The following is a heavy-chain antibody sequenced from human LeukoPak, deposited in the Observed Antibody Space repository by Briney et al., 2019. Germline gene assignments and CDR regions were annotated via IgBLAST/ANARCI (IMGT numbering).Heavy chain of an antibody. Sequence: SQTLSLTCGISGDSVSSNSAAWNWIRQSPSRGLEWLGSTYYRSKWYNDFALSVISRITINPDTSKNQFSLQLNSVTPEDTAVYYCARGRSYAFDYWGQGTLVTVFS. CDR1: GDSVSSNSAA. CDR2: TYYRSKWYN. V-gene: IGHV6-1*01. J-gene: IGHJ4*02. D-gene: IGHD1-26*01. CDR3: ARGRSYAFDY.